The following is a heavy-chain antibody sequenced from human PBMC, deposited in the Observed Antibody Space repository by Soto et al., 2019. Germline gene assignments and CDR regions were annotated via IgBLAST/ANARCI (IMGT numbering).Heavy chain of an antibody. V-gene: IGHV3-9*01. CDR1: GFTFDDYA. D-gene: IGHD3-10*01. CDR3: AKDYGGFGELFQFDAFDI. J-gene: IGHJ3*02. CDR2: ISWNSGSI. Sequence: SLRLSCAASGFTFDDYAMHWVRQAPGKGLEWVSGISWNSGSIGYADCVKGGFTISRDNAKNSLYLQMNSLRAEDTALYYCAKDYGGFGELFQFDAFDIWGQGTMVTVSS.